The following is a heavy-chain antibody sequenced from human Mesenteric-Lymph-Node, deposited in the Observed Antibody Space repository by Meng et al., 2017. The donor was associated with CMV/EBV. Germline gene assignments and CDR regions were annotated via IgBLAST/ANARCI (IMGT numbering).Heavy chain of an antibody. CDR1: SFSAYY. CDR2: VNHRGRL. V-gene: IGHV4-34*01. D-gene: IGHD2-2*01. CDR3: RQTYTALSCSRTSCNISDY. Sequence: SFSAYYWSLIRQPARKELEWIEEVNHRGRLNYNRYQRSRVTISVDTSKNQFSLKMTSVTAADTAVYYCRQTYTALSCSRTSCNISDYWGPGTLVTVSS. J-gene: IGHJ4*02.